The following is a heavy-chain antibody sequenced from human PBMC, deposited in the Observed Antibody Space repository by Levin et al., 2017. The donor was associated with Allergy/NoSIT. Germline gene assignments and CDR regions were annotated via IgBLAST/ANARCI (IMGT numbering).Heavy chain of an antibody. CDR3: ATERFGEGFDP. V-gene: IGHV3-21*01. CDR1: GFTFSDYS. Sequence: GGSLRLSCAASGFTFSDYSMNWVRQAPGKGLEWVSSISSGSGSIYYADSVKGRFTISRDNAKNSLYLQMNSLRAEDTAVYSCATERFGEGFDPWGQGTLVTVSS. CDR2: ISSGSGSI. J-gene: IGHJ5*02. D-gene: IGHD3-10*01.